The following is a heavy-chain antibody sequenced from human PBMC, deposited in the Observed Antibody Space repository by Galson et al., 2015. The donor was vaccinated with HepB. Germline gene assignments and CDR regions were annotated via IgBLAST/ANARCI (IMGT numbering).Heavy chain of an antibody. CDR3: ASSVNTAMVDTRIFDS. J-gene: IGHJ4*02. CDR2: INPNSGGT. D-gene: IGHD5-18*01. V-gene: IGHV1-2*02. Sequence: SVKVSCKASGYTFTAYYMHWVRQAPGQGLEWMGWINPNSGGTDYAQKFQGRVTMTSDTSISIASMELSRLRSDDTAVYYCASSVNTAMVDTRIFDSWGQGTLITVSS. CDR1: GYTFTAYY.